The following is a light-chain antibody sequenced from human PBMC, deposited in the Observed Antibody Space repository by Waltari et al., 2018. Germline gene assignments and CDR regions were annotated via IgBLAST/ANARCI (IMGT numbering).Light chain of an antibody. CDR1: NIGNNG. J-gene: IGLJ2*01. CDR3: QVWVSNTDHRV. V-gene: IGLV3-21*02. CDR2: DDS. Sequence: SDVLTQPPSVSVAPGQTARITCGGNNIGNNGVHWYQQKPGQAPVLVVHDDSDRPSVIPERFSGSNSENTATLTISRVEAGDEADYYCQVWVSNTDHRVVGGGTKLTVL.